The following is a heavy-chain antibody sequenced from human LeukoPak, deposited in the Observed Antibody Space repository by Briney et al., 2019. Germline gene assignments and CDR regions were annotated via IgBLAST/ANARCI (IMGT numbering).Heavy chain of an antibody. CDR1: GFTFSDHY. D-gene: IGHD5-12*01. J-gene: IGHJ4*02. CDR2: TRNKANSYTT. CDR3: ARVLGYSGYDLAY. Sequence: PGGSLRLSCAASGFTFSDHYMDWVRQAPGKGLEWVGRTRNKANSYTTEYAASVKGRFTISRDDSKNSLYLQMNNLKTEDTAVYYCARVLGYSGYDLAYWGQGTLVTVSS. V-gene: IGHV3-72*01.